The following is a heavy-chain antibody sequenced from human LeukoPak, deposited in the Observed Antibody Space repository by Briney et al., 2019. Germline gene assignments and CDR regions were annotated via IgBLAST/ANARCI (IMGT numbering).Heavy chain of an antibody. J-gene: IGHJ5*02. V-gene: IGHV4-30-4*01. Sequence: SETLSLTCTVSGVSISSGDYYWSWIRQPPGKGLEWIGYTYYSGSTYYNPSLKSRVTISVDTSKNQFSLKLSSVTAADTAVYYCARPYYYDSRIDPWARDPWSPSPQ. CDR1: GVSISSGDYY. D-gene: IGHD3-22*01. CDR2: TYYSGST. CDR3: ARPYYYDSRIDP.